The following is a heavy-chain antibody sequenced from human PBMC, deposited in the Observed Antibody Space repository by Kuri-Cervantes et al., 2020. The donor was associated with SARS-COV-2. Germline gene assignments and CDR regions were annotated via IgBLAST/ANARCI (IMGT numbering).Heavy chain of an antibody. J-gene: IGHJ3*02. CDR1: GFTFSSYA. D-gene: IGHD3-10*01. CDR3: AREGLTLGDGAFDI. Sequence: GGSLRLSCVASGFTFSSYAMHWVRQAPVKGLEWVAVISYDGSNKYYTDSVKGRFTIFRDNSKNTLYLQMNSLIAEDTAVYYCAREGLTLGDGAFDIWGQGTMVTVSS. CDR2: ISYDGSNK. V-gene: IGHV3-30-3*01.